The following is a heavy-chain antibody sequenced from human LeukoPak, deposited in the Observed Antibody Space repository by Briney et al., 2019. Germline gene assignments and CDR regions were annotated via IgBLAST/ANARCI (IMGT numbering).Heavy chain of an antibody. V-gene: IGHV3-23*01. CDR2: IGGSASGT. J-gene: IGHJ3*02. CDR3: ARDLEDSSPFGAFDM. D-gene: IGHD3-22*01. Sequence: PGGSLRLSCAASGFTFSNYAMPWVRQVPGKGLEWVSAIGGSASGTFYADSVKGRLTISRDNSKNTLYLQMNSLRAEDTAVYYCARDLEDSSPFGAFDMWGQGTMVTVSS. CDR1: GFTFSNYA.